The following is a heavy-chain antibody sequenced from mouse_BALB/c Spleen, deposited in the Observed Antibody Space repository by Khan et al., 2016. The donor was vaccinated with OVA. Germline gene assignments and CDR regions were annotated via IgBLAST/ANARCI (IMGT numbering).Heavy chain of an antibody. CDR3: ARTARIKY. J-gene: IGHJ2*01. CDR1: GYSITSGYG. Sequence: EVQLQESGPGLVKPSQSLSLTCTVTGYSITSGYGWNWIRQFPGNKLEWMGYISYSGSTNYNPSLKSRISLARDTSKNQFFLQLNSVTTEDTATYYCARTARIKYWGQGTTLTVSA. CDR2: ISYSGST. D-gene: IGHD1-2*01. V-gene: IGHV3-2*02.